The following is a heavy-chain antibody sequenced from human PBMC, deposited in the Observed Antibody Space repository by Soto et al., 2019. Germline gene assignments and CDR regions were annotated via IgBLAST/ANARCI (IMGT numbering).Heavy chain of an antibody. Sequence: RGSPRLSSGASGFMFSKYTMNWVRKAPGKGLEWVSSISSTGTDVDDTDSVKGRFIISRDNANNLVFLQMDSLRVEDTAVYYCARARSDYYAMDVWVQGTKVTVS. J-gene: IGHJ6*02. V-gene: IGHV3-21*06. CDR1: GFMFSKYT. CDR2: ISSTGTDV. CDR3: ARARSDYYAMDV.